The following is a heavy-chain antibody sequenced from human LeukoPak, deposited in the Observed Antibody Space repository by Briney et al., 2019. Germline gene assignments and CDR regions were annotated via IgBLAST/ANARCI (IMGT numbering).Heavy chain of an antibody. D-gene: IGHD6-19*01. CDR2: IRPSGDNT. CDR3: ARVAGWHWFDP. V-gene: IGHV3-23*01. J-gene: IGHJ5*02. CDR1: GFTFSSYD. Sequence: QAGGSLRLSCAASGFTFSSYDMTWVRQAPGRGLEWVSSIRPSGDNTYYGDSAKGRFTISRDNSKNTVYLQMNNMRVDDTAIYYCARVAGWHWFDPWGQGTLVTVSS.